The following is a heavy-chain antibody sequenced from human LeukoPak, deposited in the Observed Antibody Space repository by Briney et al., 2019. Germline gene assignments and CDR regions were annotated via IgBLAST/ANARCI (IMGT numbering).Heavy chain of an antibody. J-gene: IGHJ4*02. D-gene: IGHD2-15*01. CDR2: IIPMFSTA. V-gene: IGHV1-69*08. CDR3: ARDGDCSGGSCNELRPVYY. CDR1: GDTFKKYS. Sequence: GASVKVSCKASGDTFKKYSISWVRQAPGQGLEWMGRIIPMFSTANYAQKLQGRVTMTTDTSTSTAYMELSSLRSEDTAVYYCARDGDCSGGSCNELRPVYYWGQGTLVTVSS.